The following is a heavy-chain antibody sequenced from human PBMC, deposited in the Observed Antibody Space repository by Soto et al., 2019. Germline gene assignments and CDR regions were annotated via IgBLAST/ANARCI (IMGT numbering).Heavy chain of an antibody. CDR3: ATNRGGGGY. J-gene: IGHJ4*02. CDR1: GFTVSNNY. D-gene: IGHD3-10*01. Sequence: EVQLVESGGGLIQPGGSLRLSCAVSGFTVSNNYMSWVRQAPGKGLEGVSVIYSGGYTAYGDSVKGRFTISRDNSKNKQYIKMKSMRADETGVYYCATNRGGGGYWGQGTLVTVSS. V-gene: IGHV3-53*01. CDR2: IYSGGYT.